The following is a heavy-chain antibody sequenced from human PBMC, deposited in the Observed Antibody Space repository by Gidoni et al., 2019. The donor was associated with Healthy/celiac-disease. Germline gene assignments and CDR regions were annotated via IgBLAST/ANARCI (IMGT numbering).Heavy chain of an antibody. CDR2: IYYSGST. CDR1: GGSISSYY. Sequence: QVQLQESGPGLVKSSETLSLTCTVSGGSISSYYWSWIRKPPGKGLEWIGYIYYSGSTNYNPSLKSRVTISVDTSKNQFSLKLSSVTAADTAVYYCARSRDHYGDYASWFDPWGQGTLVTVSS. D-gene: IGHD4-17*01. V-gene: IGHV4-59*08. CDR3: ARSRDHYGDYASWFDP. J-gene: IGHJ5*02.